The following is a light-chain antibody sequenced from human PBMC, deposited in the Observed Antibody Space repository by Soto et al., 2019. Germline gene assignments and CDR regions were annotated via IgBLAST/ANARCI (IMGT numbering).Light chain of an antibody. CDR3: CAYAGSNTLV. J-gene: IGLJ2*01. Sequence: QSVLTQPASVSGSPGQSFTISCTGTSSDVGSYNLVSWYQQHPGKAPKLMIYEGNKRPSGVSNRFSASKSGNTASLTISGLQAEDEADYYCCAYAGSNTLVFGGGTKLTVL. CDR2: EGN. V-gene: IGLV2-23*01. CDR1: SSDVGSYNL.